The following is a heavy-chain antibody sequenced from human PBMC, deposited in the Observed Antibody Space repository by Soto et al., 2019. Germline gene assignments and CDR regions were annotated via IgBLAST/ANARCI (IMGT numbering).Heavy chain of an antibody. CDR2: ISSSSSYT. V-gene: IGHV3-11*06. J-gene: IGHJ5*02. CDR1: GFTFLSYY. D-gene: IGHD3-3*01. CDR3: ARDVKDDFWSGYYNWFDP. Sequence: GGFLRLSCAASGFTFLSYYIIWIRQAPGKGLEWVSYISSSSSYTNYAASVKGRFPLSRDPAKTSLSLQMNSLRAEDTAVYYCARDVKDDFWSGYYNWFDPWGQGTLVTVSS.